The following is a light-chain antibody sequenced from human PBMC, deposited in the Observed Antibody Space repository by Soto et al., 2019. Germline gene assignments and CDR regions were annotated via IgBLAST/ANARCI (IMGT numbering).Light chain of an antibody. V-gene: IGLV1-44*01. CDR3: AAWDASLDGGL. Sequence: QSVLTQPPSASGTPGQRVTISCSGSSSNIGSNTVNWYQQLPGTAPKLLIYSNNQRPSGVPDRFSGSKSGTSASLAISGLQSEDEADYYCAAWDASLDGGLFGTGTKLTVL. J-gene: IGLJ1*01. CDR1: SSNIGSNT. CDR2: SNN.